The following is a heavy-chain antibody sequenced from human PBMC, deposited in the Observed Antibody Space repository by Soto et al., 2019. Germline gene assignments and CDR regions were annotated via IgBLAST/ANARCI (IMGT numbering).Heavy chain of an antibody. J-gene: IGHJ4*02. CDR1: GFAFSSYA. Sequence: PGGSLRLSCAASGFAFSSYAMSWVRQAPGKGLEWVSAISGSGGSTYYADSVKGRLTISRDNSKNTPYLQMNSLRAEDTAVYYCAKGGPLSITMIVVVTEPPDYWGQGTLVTVSS. CDR3: AKGGPLSITMIVVVTEPPDY. CDR2: ISGSGGST. V-gene: IGHV3-23*01. D-gene: IGHD3-22*01.